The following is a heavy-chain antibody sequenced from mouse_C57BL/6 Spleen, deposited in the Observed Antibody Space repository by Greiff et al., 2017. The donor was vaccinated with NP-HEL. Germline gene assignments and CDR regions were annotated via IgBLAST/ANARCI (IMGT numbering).Heavy chain of an antibody. D-gene: IGHD2-3*01. Sequence: QVQLQQPGAELVRPGTSVKLSCKASGYTFTSYWMHWVKQRPGQGLEWIGVIDPSDSYTNYNQKFKGTATLTVDTSSSTAYMQLSSLTSEDSAVYYCARRWLLQGYYAMDYWGQGTSVTVSS. CDR3: ARRWLLQGYYAMDY. CDR2: IDPSDSYT. CDR1: GYTFTSYW. J-gene: IGHJ4*01. V-gene: IGHV1-59*01.